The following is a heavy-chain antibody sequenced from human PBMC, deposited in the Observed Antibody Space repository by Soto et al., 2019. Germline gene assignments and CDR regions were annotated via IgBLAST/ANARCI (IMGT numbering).Heavy chain of an antibody. CDR2: ISYDGNDK. D-gene: IGHD2-2*02. V-gene: IGHV3-30*03. CDR1: GFTFSIYG. Sequence: GGSLRLSCVASGFTFSIYGMHWVRQAPGKGLEWVAAISYDGNDKYYGDSVKGRFTISRDNAKNSLYLQMNSLRAEDTAVYYCARDHFKLGYCSSTSCYNDYYYYGMDVWGQGTTVTVSS. J-gene: IGHJ6*02. CDR3: ARDHFKLGYCSSTSCYNDYYYYGMDV.